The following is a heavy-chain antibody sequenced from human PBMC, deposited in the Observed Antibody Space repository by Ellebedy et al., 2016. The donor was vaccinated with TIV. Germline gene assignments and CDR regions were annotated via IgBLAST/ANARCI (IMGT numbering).Heavy chain of an antibody. D-gene: IGHD2-15*01. Sequence: AASVKVSCKASGYTFTQYAIHWLRQARGQSLEWMGWLNVADGKTKYSQKVQGRVTLTRDTSANTAYMNLSGLTSEDSGIYYCARDPLGYCSGGSCSNNWFDPWGQGTLVTVSS. CDR2: LNVADGKT. CDR3: ARDPLGYCSGGSCSNNWFDP. V-gene: IGHV1-3*01. J-gene: IGHJ5*02. CDR1: GYTFTQYA.